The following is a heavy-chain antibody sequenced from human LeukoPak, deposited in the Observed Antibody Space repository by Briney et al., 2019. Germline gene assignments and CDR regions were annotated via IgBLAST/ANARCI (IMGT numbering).Heavy chain of an antibody. CDR3: AKDPHLWPDAFDI. CDR2: ISGSGGST. J-gene: IGHJ3*02. V-gene: IGHV3-23*01. Sequence: GGSLRLSCAASGFTFSSYAMSWVRQAPGKGLEWVSAISGSGGSTYYADSVKGRFTISRDNSKNTLYLQMNSLRAEDTAVYYCAKDPHLWPDAFDIWGQRTMVTVSS. D-gene: IGHD3-10*01. CDR1: GFTFSSYA.